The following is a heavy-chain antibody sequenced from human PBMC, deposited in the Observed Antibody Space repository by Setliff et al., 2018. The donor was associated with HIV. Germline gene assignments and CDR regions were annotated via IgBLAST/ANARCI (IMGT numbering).Heavy chain of an antibody. V-gene: IGHV4-39*01. CDR2: VCYSRSS. J-gene: IGHJ4*02. CDR1: GGSVSSSSSY. CDR3: ARHGVDDTSANYFRFGVHDH. D-gene: IGHD3-22*01. Sequence: SETLSLTCTVSGGSVSSSSSYWGWIRQPPGKGLEWIGNVCYSRSSYYNPSLKSRVTISVDTSKNQFSLKLSSVTAADTAAYYCARHGVDDTSANYFRFGVHDHWGQGTLVTVSS.